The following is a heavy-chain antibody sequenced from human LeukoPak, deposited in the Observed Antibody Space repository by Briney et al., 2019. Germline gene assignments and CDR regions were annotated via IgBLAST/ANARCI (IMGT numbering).Heavy chain of an antibody. CDR1: GGSFSGYY. V-gene: IGHV3-11*04. CDR3: ARIPTFSAAVDY. Sequence: LSLTCAVYGGSFSGYYWSWIRQAPGKGLEWVSYISSSGSTIYYADSVKGRFTISRDNAKNSLYLQMNSLRAEDTAVYYCARIPTFSAAVDYWGQGTLVTVSS. D-gene: IGHD6-13*01. J-gene: IGHJ4*02. CDR2: ISSSGSTI.